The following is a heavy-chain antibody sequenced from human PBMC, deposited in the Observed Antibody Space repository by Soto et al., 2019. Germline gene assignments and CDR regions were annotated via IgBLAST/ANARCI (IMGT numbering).Heavy chain of an antibody. CDR2: IYPGDSDT. Sequence: GESLKISCKGSGYSFTSYWIGWVRQMPGKGLEWMGIIYPGDSDTRYSPSFQGQVPISADKSISTAYLQWSSLKASDTAMYYCARPIRYCSGGSCSDAFDIWGQGTMVTVSS. D-gene: IGHD2-15*01. CDR3: ARPIRYCSGGSCSDAFDI. CDR1: GYSFTSYW. J-gene: IGHJ3*02. V-gene: IGHV5-51*01.